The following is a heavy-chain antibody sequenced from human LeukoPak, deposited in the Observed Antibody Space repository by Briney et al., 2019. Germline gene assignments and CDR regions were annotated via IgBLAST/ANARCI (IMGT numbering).Heavy chain of an antibody. CDR2: IHYSGST. Sequence: SSETLSLTCTVSGGSISSYYWSWIRQPPGKGLEWIGYIHYSGSTNYIPSLQSRVTISIDTSKNQFSLKVSSVTAADTAVYYCAVGDSGYEYWGQGILVTVSS. D-gene: IGHD4-17*01. CDR1: GGSISSYY. CDR3: AVGDSGYEY. J-gene: IGHJ4*02. V-gene: IGHV4-59*01.